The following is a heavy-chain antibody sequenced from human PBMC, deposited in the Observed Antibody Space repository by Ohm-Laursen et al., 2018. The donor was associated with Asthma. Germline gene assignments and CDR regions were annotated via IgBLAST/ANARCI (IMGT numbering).Heavy chain of an antibody. CDR2: IQSSGGA. CDR3: ARLDWVRSMFDS. V-gene: IGHV4-59*01. J-gene: IGHJ4*02. D-gene: IGHD3-9*01. Sequence: SETLSLTCTVSGGSISSYDWSWVRQAPGRELEWIAYIQSSGGANYNPSLQSRVTLSLDTSKNQVSLRLSSVTAADTALYFCARLDWVRSMFDSWGPGIQGLVSS. CDR1: GGSISSYD.